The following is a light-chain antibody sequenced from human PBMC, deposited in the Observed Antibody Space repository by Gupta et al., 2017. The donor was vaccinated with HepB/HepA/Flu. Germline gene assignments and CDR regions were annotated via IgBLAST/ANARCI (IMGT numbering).Light chain of an antibody. Sequence: EIVLMQSPGTLSLSPGERATLSCRASQSVRSTYLAWYQHKPGQAPRLLIYGVSSRATGIPDRFSGSGSGTDFTLAISRLEPEDFAVYFCQQDGDSPWTFGQGTKVEIK. CDR1: QSVRSTY. V-gene: IGKV3-20*01. J-gene: IGKJ1*01. CDR2: GVS. CDR3: QQDGDSPWT.